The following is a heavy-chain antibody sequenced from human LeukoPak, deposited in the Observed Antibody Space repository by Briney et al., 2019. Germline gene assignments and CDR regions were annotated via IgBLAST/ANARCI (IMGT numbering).Heavy chain of an antibody. D-gene: IGHD1-1*01. Sequence: SETLSLTCAVYGGSFSGYYWSWIRQPPGKGLEWIGEINHSGSTNYNPSLKSRVTISVDTSKNQFSLKLSSVTAADTAVYYCARLTRRSGNYFDYWGQGTLVTVSS. CDR1: GGSFSGYY. V-gene: IGHV4-34*01. CDR2: INHSGST. CDR3: ARLTRRSGNYFDY. J-gene: IGHJ4*02.